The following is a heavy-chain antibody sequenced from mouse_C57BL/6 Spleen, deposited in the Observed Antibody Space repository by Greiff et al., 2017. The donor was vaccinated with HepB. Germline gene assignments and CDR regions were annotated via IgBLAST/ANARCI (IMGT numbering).Heavy chain of an antibody. CDR2: IHPNSGST. Sequence: QVQLQQSGAELVKPGASVKLSCKASGYTFTSYWMHWVKQRPGQGLEWIGMIHPNSGSTNYNEKFKSKATLTVDKSSSTAYMQLSSLTSEDSAVYYCARSPITTVVARGYFDVWGTGTTVTVSS. CDR1: GYTFTSYW. D-gene: IGHD1-1*01. CDR3: ARSPITTVVARGYFDV. V-gene: IGHV1-64*01. J-gene: IGHJ1*03.